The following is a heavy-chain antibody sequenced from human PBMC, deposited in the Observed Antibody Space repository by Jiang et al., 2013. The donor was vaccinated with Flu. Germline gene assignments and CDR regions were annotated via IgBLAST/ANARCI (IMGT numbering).Heavy chain of an antibody. D-gene: IGHD3-16*02. V-gene: IGHV1-58*01. CDR2: IVVGSANT. CDR1: GLTFSNSA. J-gene: IGHJ4*02. CDR3: VADSIYDAY. Sequence: QSGAEVKKPGTSVKVSCKASGLTFSNSAVQWVRQARGQRLEWIGWIVVGSANTNYGQRFQERVTLSRDMSTSTAYMELRSLRSEDTAIYYCVADSIYDAYWGQGTLVTVSS.